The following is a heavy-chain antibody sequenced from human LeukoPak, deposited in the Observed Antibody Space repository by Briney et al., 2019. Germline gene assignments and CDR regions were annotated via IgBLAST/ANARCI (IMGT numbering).Heavy chain of an antibody. D-gene: IGHD5-18*01. Sequence: PSETLSLTCTVSGGSIGSYYWTWIRQTPNKGLEWIGYIHHTGSTNYNPSLKSRVTMPLDTSKNQFSLKLSSVTAADTAVYYCARGYSYGLWFDHWGQGTLVTVSS. V-gene: IGHV4-59*01. CDR1: GGSIGSYY. J-gene: IGHJ5*02. CDR2: IHHTGST. CDR3: ARGYSYGLWFDH.